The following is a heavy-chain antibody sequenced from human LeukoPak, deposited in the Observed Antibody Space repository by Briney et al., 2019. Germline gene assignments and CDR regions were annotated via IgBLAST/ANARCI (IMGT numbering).Heavy chain of an antibody. J-gene: IGHJ5*02. D-gene: IGHD3-3*01. CDR2: IIPIFSTA. CDR3: ARRSYYDFWSGYYREVEMSWFDP. Sequence: SVKVSCKASGGTFSSYAISWVRQAPGQGLEWMGGIIPIFSTANYAQKFQGRVTITADESTSTAYMELSSLRSEDTAVYYCARRSYYDFWSGYYREVEMSWFDPWGQGTLVTVSS. V-gene: IGHV1-69*01. CDR1: GGTFSSYA.